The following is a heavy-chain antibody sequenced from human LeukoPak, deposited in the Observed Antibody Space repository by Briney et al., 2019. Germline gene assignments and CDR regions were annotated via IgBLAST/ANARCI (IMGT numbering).Heavy chain of an antibody. CDR1: GFFFSSHG. D-gene: IGHD1-20*01. J-gene: IGHJ4*02. CDR3: ARAHYNWNEAPFDS. V-gene: IGHV3-33*01. Sequence: GGSLRLSCAASGFFFSSHGMHWVRLAPGKGLEWVALIWHDGSNKYYADSVEGRFTISRDNSKNTLSLQMNSLRAEDTAVYYCARAHYNWNEAPFDSWGQGALVTVSS. CDR2: IWHDGSNK.